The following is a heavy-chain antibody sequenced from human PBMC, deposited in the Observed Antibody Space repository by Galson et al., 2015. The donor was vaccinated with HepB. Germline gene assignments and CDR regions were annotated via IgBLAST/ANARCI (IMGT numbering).Heavy chain of an antibody. V-gene: IGHV1-18*01. CDR2: ISAYNGNT. CDR1: GYTFTSYG. CDR3: AREVVVAATPRWFDP. J-gene: IGHJ5*02. Sequence: SVKVSCKASGYTFTSYGISWVRQAPGQGLEWMGWISAYNGNTNYAQKLQGRVTMTTDTSTSTAYMELRSLRSDDTAVYYCAREVVVAATPRWFDPWGQGTLVPVSS. D-gene: IGHD2-15*01.